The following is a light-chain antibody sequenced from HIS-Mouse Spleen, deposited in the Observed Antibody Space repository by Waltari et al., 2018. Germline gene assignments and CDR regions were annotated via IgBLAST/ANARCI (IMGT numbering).Light chain of an antibody. V-gene: IGLV3-21*03. J-gene: IGLJ2*01. CDR3: QVWDSSSDHVV. CDR2: DAS. Sequence: SYVLTQPPSVSVAPGKTARITCGGNNIGSKRVHWYQQKPGQAPVLVVYDASDRPSGIPERFSGSNSGNTATLTISRVEAGDEADYYCQVWDSSSDHVVFGGGTKLTVL. CDR1: NIGSKR.